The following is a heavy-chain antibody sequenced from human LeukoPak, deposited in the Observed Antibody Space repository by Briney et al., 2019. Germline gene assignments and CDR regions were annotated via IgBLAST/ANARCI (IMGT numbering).Heavy chain of an antibody. D-gene: IGHD3-22*01. Sequence: SETLSLTCGVYGGSFSGYYWSWIRQTPGKGLEWIGEMNPSGSTSYNPSLKSRVTISVDTSKNQFSLKLSSVTAADTAVYYCARGRQDVTMIVVVMTAVSYYLDVWGKGTTVTVS. V-gene: IGHV4-34*01. J-gene: IGHJ6*03. CDR3: ARGRQDVTMIVVVMTAVSYYLDV. CDR1: GGSFSGYY. CDR2: MNPSGST.